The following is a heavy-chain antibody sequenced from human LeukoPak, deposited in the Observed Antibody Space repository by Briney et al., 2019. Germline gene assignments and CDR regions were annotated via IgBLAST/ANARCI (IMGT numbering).Heavy chain of an antibody. V-gene: IGHV1-69*13. CDR3: ARNPGATSDAFDI. CDR1: GGTFSSYA. Sequence: GASVKVSCKASGGTFSSYAISWVRQAPGQGLEWMGGIIPIFGTANYAQKFQGRVTITADESTSTAYMELSSLRSEDTAVYYCARNPGATSDAFDIWGQGTMVTVSS. J-gene: IGHJ3*02. D-gene: IGHD1-1*01. CDR2: IIPIFGTA.